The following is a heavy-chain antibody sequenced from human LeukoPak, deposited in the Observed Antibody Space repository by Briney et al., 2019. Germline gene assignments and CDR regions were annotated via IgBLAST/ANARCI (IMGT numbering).Heavy chain of an antibody. CDR1: GFIFSSCS. J-gene: IGHJ4*02. CDR3: ARIRDPYGYAHLEL. D-gene: IGHD5-18*01. Sequence: GGSLRLSCAASGFIFSSCSMNWVRQAPGKGLEWVSSISGSSFYINYADSVRGRFTISRDNAENSVYLQMSSLRDEDTAVYYCARIRDPYGYAHLELWGQGTLVTVST. V-gene: IGHV3-21*01. CDR2: ISGSSFYI.